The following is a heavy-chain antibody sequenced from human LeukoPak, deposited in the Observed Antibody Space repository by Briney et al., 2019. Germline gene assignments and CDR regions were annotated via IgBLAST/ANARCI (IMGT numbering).Heavy chain of an antibody. Sequence: GGSLSLSCAASGFTFSSYGMHWVRQAPGKGLGWVAFISDDGRIKYHAESVKGRFTISRDDSKNTLYLQVNNVRPEDTAVYYCATDLSGGWSLDYWGQGTLVTVSS. J-gene: IGHJ4*02. CDR2: ISDDGRIK. V-gene: IGHV3-30*03. CDR3: ATDLSGGWSLDY. CDR1: GFTFSSYG. D-gene: IGHD6-19*01.